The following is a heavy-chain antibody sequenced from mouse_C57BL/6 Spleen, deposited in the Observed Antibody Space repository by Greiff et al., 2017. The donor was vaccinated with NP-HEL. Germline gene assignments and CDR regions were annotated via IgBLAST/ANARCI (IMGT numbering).Heavy chain of an antibody. J-gene: IGHJ1*03. CDR1: GFTFSDYY. CDR2: INYDGSST. Sequence: EVKLVESEGGLVQPGSSMKLSCTASGFTFSDYYMAWVRQVPEKGLEWVANINYDGSSTYYLDSLKSRFIISRDNAKNILYLQMSSLKSEDTATYYCARDITTVGYFDVWGTGTTVTVSS. D-gene: IGHD1-1*01. CDR3: ARDITTVGYFDV. V-gene: IGHV5-16*01.